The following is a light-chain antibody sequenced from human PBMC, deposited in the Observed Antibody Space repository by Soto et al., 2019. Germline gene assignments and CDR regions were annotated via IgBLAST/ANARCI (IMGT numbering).Light chain of an antibody. CDR1: SSNIGSNY. J-gene: IGLJ2*01. CDR3: AAWDDSLSGVV. V-gene: IGLV1-47*01. CDR2: RNN. Sequence: QSVLTQPPSASGTPGQRVTISCSGSSSNIGSNYVYWYQQLPGTVPQLLIYRNNERPSGVPDRFSGSKSGTSASLAIRGLRSEDEADYYCAAWDDSLSGVVFGGGTKLTVL.